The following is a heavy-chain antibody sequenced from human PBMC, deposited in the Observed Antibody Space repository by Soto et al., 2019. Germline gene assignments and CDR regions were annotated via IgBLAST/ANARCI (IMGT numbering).Heavy chain of an antibody. D-gene: IGHD5-12*01. CDR2: IYGNGGGT. CDR1: GGSISSSSYY. Sequence: PSETLSLTCTVSGGSISSSSYYWGWIRQPPGKGLEWVSGIYGNGGGTFYADSVKGRFTISRDNSKNTLYLQMNSLRAEDTAVYYCAKDARVDGYWDFDYWGQGTLVTVSS. CDR3: AKDARVDGYWDFDY. J-gene: IGHJ4*02. V-gene: IGHV3-23*01.